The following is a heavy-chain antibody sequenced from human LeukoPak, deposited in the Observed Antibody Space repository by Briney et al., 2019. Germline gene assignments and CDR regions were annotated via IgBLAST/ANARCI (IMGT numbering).Heavy chain of an antibody. Sequence: GGSLRLSCAASGFTFSTYRMNWVRQAPGKGVEWLASIKEDGSVRYYLDSVKGRFTISRDNAKNSLSLQVNGLRVEDTAVYYRASLSGVPEYWGQGTLVSASS. J-gene: IGHJ4*02. CDR2: IKEDGSVR. CDR3: ASLSGVPEY. CDR1: GFTFSTYR. D-gene: IGHD7-27*01. V-gene: IGHV3-7*01.